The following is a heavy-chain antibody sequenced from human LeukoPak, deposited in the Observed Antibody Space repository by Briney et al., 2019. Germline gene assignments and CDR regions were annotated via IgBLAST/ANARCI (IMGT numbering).Heavy chain of an antibody. D-gene: IGHD3-22*01. J-gene: IGHJ3*02. V-gene: IGHV3-21*01. CDR3: ARDIGYYYDSRDHDAFDI. CDR1: GFTFSIYS. Sequence: GGSLRLSCAASGFTFSIYSMNWVRQAPGKGLEWVSSISSSSSYIYYADSVKVRFTISRDHAKNSLYLQMNSLRAEDTAVYYCARDIGYYYDSRDHDAFDIWGQGTMVTVSS. CDR2: ISSSSSYI.